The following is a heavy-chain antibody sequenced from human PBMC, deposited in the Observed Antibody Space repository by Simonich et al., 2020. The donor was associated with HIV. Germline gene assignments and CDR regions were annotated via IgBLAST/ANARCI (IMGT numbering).Heavy chain of an antibody. V-gene: IGHV3-30*07. CDR2: IPYDGSTK. CDR3: ASGGSISSVWADDY. J-gene: IGHJ4*02. Sequence: QVQLVESGGGVVQPGRSLRLSCAASGFTFISYAMHWVRQAPGKGLEWVAGIPYDGSTKYYADSVKGRFTISRDNSKNTLYRQMNSLRAEDTAVYYCASGGSISSVWADDYWGQGTLVTVSS. D-gene: IGHD3-16*01. CDR1: GFTFISYA.